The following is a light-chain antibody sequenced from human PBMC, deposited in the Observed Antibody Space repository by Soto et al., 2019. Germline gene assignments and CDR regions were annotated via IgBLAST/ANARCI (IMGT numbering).Light chain of an antibody. J-gene: IGLJ2*01. CDR2: TNN. V-gene: IGLV1-44*01. Sequence: QSVLTQPPSASATPGQGVTISCSGGSSNIGVNTVNWYQHLPGTAPKLLIHTNNRRPSGVPDRFSGSKSGTSASLAISGLQSEYEADYYCASWDDSLHGVTFGGGTKLTVL. CDR1: SSNIGVNT. CDR3: ASWDDSLHGVT.